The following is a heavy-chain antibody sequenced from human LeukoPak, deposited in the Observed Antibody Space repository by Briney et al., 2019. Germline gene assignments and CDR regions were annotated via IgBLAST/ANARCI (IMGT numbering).Heavy chain of an antibody. J-gene: IGHJ4*02. CDR3: AREGASSSFGY. CDR2: IKQDGSEK. CDR1: GFNFSWFL. Sequence: GGSLRLSWGGSGFNFSWFLMSWGRPAPGEGPEWVANIKQDGSEKYYVDSVKGRFTISRDNAKNSLYLQMNSLRAEDTAVYYCAREGASSSFGYWGQGTLVTVSS. D-gene: IGHD6-13*01. V-gene: IGHV3-7*03.